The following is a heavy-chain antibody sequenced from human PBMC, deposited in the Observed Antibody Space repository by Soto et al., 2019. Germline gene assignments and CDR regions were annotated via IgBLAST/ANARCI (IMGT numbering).Heavy chain of an antibody. Sequence: SETLSLTCTVSGGSISSYYWSWIRQPPGKGLERIGYIYYSGSTNYNPSLKSRVTISVDTSKNQFSLKLSSVTAADTAVYYCARARPYDFWSGYYFDYWGKGTLVTVYS. CDR1: GGSISSYY. V-gene: IGHV4-59*01. CDR3: ARARPYDFWSGYYFDY. CDR2: IYYSGST. J-gene: IGHJ4*02. D-gene: IGHD3-3*01.